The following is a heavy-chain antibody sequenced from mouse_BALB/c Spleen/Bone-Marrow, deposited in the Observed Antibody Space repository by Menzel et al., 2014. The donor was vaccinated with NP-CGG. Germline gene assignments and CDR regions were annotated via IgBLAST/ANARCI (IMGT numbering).Heavy chain of an antibody. CDR3: ARRTTVVAPLDY. J-gene: IGHJ2*01. CDR2: IHYSGST. D-gene: IGHD1-1*01. CDR1: GYSITSGYS. Sequence: VQLQQPGPDLVKPSQSLSLTCTVTGYSITSGYSWHWIRQFPGNKLEWMGYIHYSGSTNYNPSLKSRISITRDTSKNLFFLQLNSVTTEDTATYYCARRTTVVAPLDYWGQGTTLTVSS. V-gene: IGHV3-1*02.